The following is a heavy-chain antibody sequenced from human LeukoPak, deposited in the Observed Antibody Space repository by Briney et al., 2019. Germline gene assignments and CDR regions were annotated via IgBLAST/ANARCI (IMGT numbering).Heavy chain of an antibody. J-gene: IGHJ2*01. V-gene: IGHV4-34*01. Sequence: SETLSLTCAVYGGSFSAYYWSWIRQPPGKGLEWIGEINHSGTTNYNPSLEIRVTMSVDTSKNQFSLKLSSVTAADTAVYYCARRGTLYWYFDLWGRGTLVTVSS. CDR2: INHSGTT. CDR3: ARRGTLYWYFDL. CDR1: GGSFSAYY. D-gene: IGHD3-16*01.